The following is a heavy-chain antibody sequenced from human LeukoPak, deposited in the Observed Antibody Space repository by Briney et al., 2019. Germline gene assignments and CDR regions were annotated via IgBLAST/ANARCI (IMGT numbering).Heavy chain of an antibody. Sequence: ASVKVSCKASGYTFTSYAMHWVRQAPGQRLEWMGWINAGNGNTKYSQKFQGRVTITRDTSASTAYMELSSLRSEDTAVYYCAMGIAAAGTTYYFDYWGQGTLVTVSS. J-gene: IGHJ4*02. CDR1: GYTFTSYA. CDR3: AMGIAAAGTTYYFDY. CDR2: INAGNGNT. D-gene: IGHD6-13*01. V-gene: IGHV1-3*01.